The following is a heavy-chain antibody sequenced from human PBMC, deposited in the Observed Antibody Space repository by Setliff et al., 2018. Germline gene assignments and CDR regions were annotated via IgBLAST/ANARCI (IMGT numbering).Heavy chain of an antibody. CDR3: ARDPGGGHPSYYGMDF. V-gene: IGHV3-48*03. Sequence: LRLSCAASGFTFSNYEMNWVRQAPGKGLEWISFISSSGNTIYYIDSVKGRFTISRDNTKASLYLQMNSLRPEDTAVYYCARDPGGGHPSYYGMDFWGQGTTVTVSS. D-gene: IGHD2-15*01. J-gene: IGHJ6*02. CDR2: ISSSGNTI. CDR1: GFTFSNYE.